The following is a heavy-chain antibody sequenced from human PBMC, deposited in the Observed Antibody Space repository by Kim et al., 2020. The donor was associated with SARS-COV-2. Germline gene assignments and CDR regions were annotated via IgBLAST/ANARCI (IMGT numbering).Heavy chain of an antibody. J-gene: IGHJ4*02. V-gene: IGHV3-23*01. CDR2: ISGSGGST. CDR3: AKVRMSFKKYSSSWYLDY. D-gene: IGHD6-13*01. CDR1: GFTFSSYA. Sequence: GGSLRLSCAASGFTFSSYAMSWVRQAPGKGLEWVSAISGSGGSTYYADSVKGRFTISRDNSKNTLYLQMNSLRAEDTAVYYCAKVRMSFKKYSSSWYLDYWGQGTLVTVSS.